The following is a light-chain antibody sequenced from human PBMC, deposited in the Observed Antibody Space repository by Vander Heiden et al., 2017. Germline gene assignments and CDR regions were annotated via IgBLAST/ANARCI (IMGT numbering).Light chain of an antibody. CDR3: MQALETPYT. J-gene: IGKJ2*01. CDR1: QSLLHSNGFNY. Sequence: DIVMTQSPVYLTVTPGEPASISCRPSQSLLHSNGFNYFDWYLQKPGQPPQLLIYLGSNRASGVPDRFSGRGLGTYFTLAISRVEAEDVGVYYCMQALETPYTFGQGTKLEI. V-gene: IGKV2-28*01. CDR2: LGS.